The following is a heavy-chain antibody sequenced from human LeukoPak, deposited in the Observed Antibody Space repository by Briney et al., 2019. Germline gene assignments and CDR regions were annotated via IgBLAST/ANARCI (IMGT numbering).Heavy chain of an antibody. CDR3: AKARSGYSSYYFDY. D-gene: IGHD3-3*01. J-gene: IGHJ4*02. CDR1: GFNFNSYW. Sequence: GGSLRLSCAASGFNFNSYWMNWVRQAPGKGLEWVASIKQDGSERHCVGSVRGRFTISRDNAKNSLYLQMNSLRAEDTAVYYCAKARSGYSSYYFDYWGQGTLVTVSS. CDR2: IKQDGSER. V-gene: IGHV3-7*03.